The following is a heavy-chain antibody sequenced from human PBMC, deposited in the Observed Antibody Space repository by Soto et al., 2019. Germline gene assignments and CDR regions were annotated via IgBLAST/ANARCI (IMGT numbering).Heavy chain of an antibody. Sequence: EVQLVESGGGLVQPGGSLRLSCAASGFLFSTYWMSWVRQAPGKGLEWVANIKQDGSEKYYVDSVKGRFTISKDNAKNSLYLQMNSLRAEETAVYYCARASWGMDVWGQGTTVTVSS. CDR3: ARASWGMDV. CDR1: GFLFSTYW. J-gene: IGHJ6*02. CDR2: IKQDGSEK. V-gene: IGHV3-7*03. D-gene: IGHD6-6*01.